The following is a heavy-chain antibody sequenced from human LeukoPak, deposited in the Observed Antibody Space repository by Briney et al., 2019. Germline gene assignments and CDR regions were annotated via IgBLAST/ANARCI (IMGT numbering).Heavy chain of an antibody. Sequence: SETLSLTCTVSGGSISSYYWSWIRQPPGKGLEWIGYIYYSGSTNYNPSLKSRVTISVDTSKNQLSLKLSSVTAADTAVYYCARRGNYGSGSSHDYWGQGTLVTVSS. CDR2: IYYSGST. CDR1: GGSISSYY. CDR3: ARRGNYGSGSSHDY. D-gene: IGHD3-10*01. J-gene: IGHJ4*02. V-gene: IGHV4-59*08.